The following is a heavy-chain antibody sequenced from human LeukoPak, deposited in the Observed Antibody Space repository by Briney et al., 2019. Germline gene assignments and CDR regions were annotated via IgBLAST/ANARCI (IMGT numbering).Heavy chain of an antibody. CDR1: GGSISSSSYY. V-gene: IGHV4-39*01. D-gene: IGHD3-22*01. CDR3: ARRSIDTYYYDSSGYAIPFFADY. J-gene: IGHJ4*02. CDR2: IYYSGST. Sequence: PSETLSLTCTVSGGSISSSSYYWGWIRQPPGKWLEWIGSIYYSGSTYYNPSLKSRVTISVDTSKNQFSLKLSSVTAADTAVYYCARRSIDTYYYDSSGYAIPFFADYWGQGTLVTVSS.